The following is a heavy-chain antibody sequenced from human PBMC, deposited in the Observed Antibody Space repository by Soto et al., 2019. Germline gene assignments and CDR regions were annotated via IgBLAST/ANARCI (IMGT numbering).Heavy chain of an antibody. V-gene: IGHV3-30-3*01. CDR2: ISYGGSNK. Sequence: QVQLVESGGGVVQPGRSLRLSCAASGFTFSSYAMHWVRQAPGKGLEWVAVISYGGSNKYYADSVKGRFTISRDNSKNTLYLQMNSLRAEDTAVYYCARDEIRFSWAYGMDVWGQGTTVTVSS. CDR1: GFTFSSYA. CDR3: ARDEIRFSWAYGMDV. J-gene: IGHJ6*02. D-gene: IGHD3-3*01.